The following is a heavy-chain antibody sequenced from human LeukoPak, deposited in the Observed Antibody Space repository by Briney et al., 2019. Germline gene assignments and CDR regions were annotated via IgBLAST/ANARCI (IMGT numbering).Heavy chain of an antibody. D-gene: IGHD5-18*01. Sequence: GGSLRLSCAASGFTFSSYWMSWVRQAPGKGLEWVANIKQDGREKYYVDSVKGRFTISRDNAKNSLYLQMNSLRVEDTAVYYCARKWIQLWIDGFDIWGQGTMVTVSS. CDR1: GFTFSSYW. V-gene: IGHV3-7*01. J-gene: IGHJ3*02. CDR3: ARKWIQLWIDGFDI. CDR2: IKQDGREK.